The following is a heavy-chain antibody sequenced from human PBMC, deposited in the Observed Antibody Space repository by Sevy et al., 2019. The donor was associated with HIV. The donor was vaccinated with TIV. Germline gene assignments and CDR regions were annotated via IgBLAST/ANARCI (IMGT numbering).Heavy chain of an antibody. D-gene: IGHD2-15*01. V-gene: IGHV1-2*02. CDR3: ARAYCSGGSCYSVRFDP. CDR1: GYTFTGYY. J-gene: IGHJ5*02. CDR2: INPNSGGT. Sequence: ASVKVSCKASGYTFTGYYMHWVRQAPGQGLEWMGWINPNSGGTNYAQKFQVRVTMTRDTSISTAYMELSRLRSDDTAVYYCARAYCSGGSCYSVRFDPWGQGTLVTVSS.